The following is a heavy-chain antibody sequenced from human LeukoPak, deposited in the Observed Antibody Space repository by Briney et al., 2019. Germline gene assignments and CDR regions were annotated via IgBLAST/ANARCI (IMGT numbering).Heavy chain of an antibody. V-gene: IGHV4-59*01. CDR1: GGSISSYY. CDR2: IYYSGGT. D-gene: IGHD4/OR15-4a*01. J-gene: IGHJ4*02. CDR3: ARRAGAYSHPYDY. Sequence: PSETLSLTCTVSGGSISSYYWSWIRQPPGKGLEWLGYIYYSGGTNYNPSLKSRVTISVDTSKNQFSLKLSSVTAADTAVYYCARRAGAYSHPYDYWGQGTLVTVSS.